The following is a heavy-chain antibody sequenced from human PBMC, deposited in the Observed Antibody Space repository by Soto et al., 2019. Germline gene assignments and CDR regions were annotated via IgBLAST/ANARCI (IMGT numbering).Heavy chain of an antibody. Sequence: SETLSLTCTVSGGSISSYYWSWIRQPPGKGLEWIGYIFYTGSTNYNPSLKSRVSISIDTSKNQFSLKLNSVTAADTAVYYCARWQLLNWFDPWGQGTLVTVSS. V-gene: IGHV4-59*01. CDR1: GGSISSYY. D-gene: IGHD1-7*01. J-gene: IGHJ5*02. CDR2: IFYTGST. CDR3: ARWQLLNWFDP.